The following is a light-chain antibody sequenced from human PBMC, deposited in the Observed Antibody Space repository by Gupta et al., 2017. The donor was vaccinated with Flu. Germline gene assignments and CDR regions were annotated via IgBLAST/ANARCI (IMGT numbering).Light chain of an antibody. V-gene: IGKV1-39*01. CDR2: AAT. CDR1: QNIDTY. J-gene: IGKJ1*01. CDR3: QHGFTTPVS. Sequence: DIQMTQSPSSLSASVGDRVTITCRASQNIDTYLNWYKQKPGRAPQLLIYAATILQSGVPARFSGSGSGTEFTLIISRLQPEDFATYYCQHGFTTPVSFGQGTRV.